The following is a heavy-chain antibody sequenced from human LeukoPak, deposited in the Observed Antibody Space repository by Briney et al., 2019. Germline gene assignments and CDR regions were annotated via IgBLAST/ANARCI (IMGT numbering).Heavy chain of an antibody. D-gene: IGHD5-18*01. CDR3: ARDRGYSYGYSAAFDY. J-gene: IGHJ4*02. V-gene: IGHV4-38-2*02. Sequence: SETLSLTCTVSSYSISSGYYWGWIRQPPGKGLEWIGSIYHSGSTYYNPSLKSRVTISVDTSKNQFSLKLSSVTAADTAVYYCARDRGYSYGYSAAFDYWGQGTLVTVSS. CDR2: IYHSGST. CDR1: SYSISSGYY.